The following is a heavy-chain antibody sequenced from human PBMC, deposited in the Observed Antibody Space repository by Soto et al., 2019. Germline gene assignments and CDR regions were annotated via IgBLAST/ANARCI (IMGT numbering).Heavy chain of an antibody. CDR1: VGSFSDYSWH. V-gene: IGHV4-34*01. J-gene: IGHJ6*02. D-gene: IGHD3-3*01. CDR2: INHSGST. Sequence: SETLSLTCAVYVGSFSDYSWHWPWIRQPPWKLLEWIVEINHSGSTSHNPSLKSRVTLSLYTSKNQFSLILTSVTAADTAVYSCARGALHYDLWSGPINFGMDGWGQGNTVTVSS. CDR3: ARGALHYDLWSGPINFGMDG.